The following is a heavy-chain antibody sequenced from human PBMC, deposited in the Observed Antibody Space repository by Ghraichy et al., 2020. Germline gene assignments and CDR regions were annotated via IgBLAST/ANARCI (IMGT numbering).Heavy chain of an antibody. CDR3: AKDRVSGSYQYFDY. D-gene: IGHD3-10*01. CDR1: GFAFSSHA. J-gene: IGHJ4*02. Sequence: GGSLRLSCAASGFAFSSHAMSWVRQAPGRGLEWVSAISDSGSSTYFADSVKGRFTISRDNSKNTLYLQMNSLRAEDTAVYFCAKDRVSGSYQYFDYGGQGTLVTVSS. V-gene: IGHV3-23*01. CDR2: ISDSGSST.